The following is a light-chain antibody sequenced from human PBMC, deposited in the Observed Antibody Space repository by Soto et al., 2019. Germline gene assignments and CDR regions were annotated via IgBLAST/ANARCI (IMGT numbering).Light chain of an antibody. CDR1: QSVSSN. CDR2: DAY. CDR3: QKYKKWLRT. J-gene: IGKJ1*01. Sequence: EIMMTQSPTTLSVSPGERATLSCRVSQSVSSNFAWYQQKPGQAPRLPIYDAYNRATGIPARFSGSGSGKEFNRTISSLQSEDFAVYKCQKYKKWLRTVGHGTKV. V-gene: IGKV3-15*01.